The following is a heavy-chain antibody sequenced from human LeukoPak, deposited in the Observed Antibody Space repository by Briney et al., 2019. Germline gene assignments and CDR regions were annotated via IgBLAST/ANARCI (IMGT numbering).Heavy chain of an antibody. CDR2: INHSGST. J-gene: IGHJ4*02. CDR3: ARAPSNVWVSYDS. Sequence: SETLSLTCAVYGGFFSGHYWTWIRQTPGKGLEWIGEINHSGSTNSNLSLKSRVAISVDMSKNQFSLKVTSVTAADSAVYYCARAPSNVWVSYDSWGQGTPVTVSS. D-gene: IGHD3-16*01. V-gene: IGHV4-34*01. CDR1: GGFFSGHY.